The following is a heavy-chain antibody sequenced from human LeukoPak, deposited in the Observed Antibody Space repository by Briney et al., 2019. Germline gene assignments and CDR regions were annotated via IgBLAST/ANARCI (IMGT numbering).Heavy chain of an antibody. J-gene: IGHJ4*02. CDR2: IYYSGST. V-gene: IGHV4-59*01. CDR1: GGSISSYY. D-gene: IGHD1-26*01. CDR3: ARGREAVNY. Sequence: SSETLSLTCTVSGGSISSYYWSWIRQPPGKGLECIGYIYYSGSTNYNPSLKSRVTISVDTSKNQFSLKLSSVTAADTAVYYCARGREAVNYWGQGTLVTVSS.